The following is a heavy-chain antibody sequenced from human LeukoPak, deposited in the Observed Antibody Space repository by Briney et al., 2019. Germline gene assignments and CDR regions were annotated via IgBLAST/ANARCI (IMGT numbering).Heavy chain of an antibody. Sequence: PGGALRLSCAASGFTFSSYSMNWVRQAPGEGLGWVSSISSSSSYIYYADSVKGRFTISRDNAKNSLYLQMNSLRAEDTAVYYCARDLAGHYYGSGSSFDYWGQGTLVTVS. V-gene: IGHV3-21*01. D-gene: IGHD3-10*01. CDR3: ARDLAGHYYGSGSSFDY. CDR1: GFTFSSYS. J-gene: IGHJ4*02. CDR2: ISSSSSYI.